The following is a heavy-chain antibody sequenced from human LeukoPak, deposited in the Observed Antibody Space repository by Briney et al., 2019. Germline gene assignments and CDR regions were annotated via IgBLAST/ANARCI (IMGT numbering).Heavy chain of an antibody. CDR1: GFSVSSSY. Sequence: GGSLRLSCAASGFSVSSSYMSWVRRAPGKGLEWVSVIYSAGPTHYADSVKGRFTISRDKSENTLHLQMNSLRAEDTAIYYCARESVGSHAIDYWGQGTLVTVSS. CDR2: IYSAGPT. CDR3: ARESVGSHAIDY. D-gene: IGHD4-23*01. J-gene: IGHJ4*02. V-gene: IGHV3-53*01.